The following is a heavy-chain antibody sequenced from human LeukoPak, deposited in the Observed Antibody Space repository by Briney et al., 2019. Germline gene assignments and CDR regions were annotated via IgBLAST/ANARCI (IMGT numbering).Heavy chain of an antibody. D-gene: IGHD3-10*01. Sequence: GGSLRLSCAASGFTFSSYAMSWVRQAPGKGLEWVSHISGSGGSTKYSGSVKGRFTISRDNSKNTLYLQINNLGADDTAVYYCAKDQDPHSYGSGSYAPFDYWGQGTLVTVSS. J-gene: IGHJ4*02. CDR1: GFTFSSYA. CDR3: AKDQDPHSYGSGSYAPFDY. CDR2: ISGSGGST. V-gene: IGHV3-23*01.